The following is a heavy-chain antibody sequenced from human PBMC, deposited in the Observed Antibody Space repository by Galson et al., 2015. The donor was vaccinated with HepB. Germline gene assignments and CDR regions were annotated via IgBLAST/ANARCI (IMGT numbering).Heavy chain of an antibody. J-gene: IGHJ4*02. CDR1: GFTFTTYA. CDR2: ISGSGGST. Sequence: SLRLSCAASGFTFTTYAMSWVRQAPGRGLEWVSAISGSGGSTYYADPVKGRFTVSRDHSKNQLYLQMNSLRAEDAAEYYCARDRHSSSPPLGVFDYWGQGTLVTVSS. CDR3: ARDRHSSSPPLGVFDY. V-gene: IGHV3-23*01. D-gene: IGHD6-13*01.